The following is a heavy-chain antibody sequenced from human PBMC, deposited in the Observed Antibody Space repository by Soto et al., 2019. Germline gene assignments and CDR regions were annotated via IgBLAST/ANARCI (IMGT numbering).Heavy chain of an antibody. D-gene: IGHD4-4*01. CDR2: ISSSRDYI. Sequence: EVQLVDSGGGLVKPGGSVRLACAASGFTFSSYSIYWVRQAPGKGLEWVSSISSSRDYIFYAHSVQGRFTISRDNAKNSAYVHMNSLRDEDTAVYYCAKSPTGDAFDMWGQGTMVNVS. V-gene: IGHV3-21*01. J-gene: IGHJ3*02. CDR1: GFTFSSYS. CDR3: AKSPTGDAFDM.